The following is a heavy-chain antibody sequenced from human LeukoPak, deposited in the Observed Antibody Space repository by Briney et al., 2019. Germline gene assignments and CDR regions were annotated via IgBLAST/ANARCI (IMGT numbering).Heavy chain of an antibody. CDR3: AGDRRWLQGHYYYYMDV. J-gene: IGHJ6*03. CDR2: ISSSSSYI. V-gene: IGHV3-21*01. CDR1: GFTFSSYS. D-gene: IGHD5-24*01. Sequence: GGSLRLSCAASGFTFSSYSMNWVRQAPGKGLEWVSSISSSSSYIYYADSVKGRFTISRDNAKNSLYLQMNSLRAEDTAVYYCAGDRRWLQGHYYYYMDVWGKGTTVTVSS.